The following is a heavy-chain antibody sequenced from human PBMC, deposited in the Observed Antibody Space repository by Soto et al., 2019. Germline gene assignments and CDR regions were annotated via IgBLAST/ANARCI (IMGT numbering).Heavy chain of an antibody. CDR1: GFTFSSYA. D-gene: IGHD2-15*01. CDR2: ISYDGSNK. V-gene: IGHV3-30-3*01. J-gene: IGHJ4*02. Sequence: GGSLRLSCAASGFTFSSYAMRWVRQAPGKGLEWVAVISYDGSNKYYADSVKGRFTISRDNSKNTLYLQMNSLRAEDTAVYYWASPFFWGGGGNCYDMDYWGQGTRVTVSS. CDR3: ASPFFWGGGGNCYDMDY.